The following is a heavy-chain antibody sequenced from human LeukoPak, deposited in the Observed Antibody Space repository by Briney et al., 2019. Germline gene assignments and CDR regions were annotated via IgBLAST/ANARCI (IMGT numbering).Heavy chain of an antibody. CDR1: GGSFSGYY. D-gene: IGHD1-7*01. V-gene: IGHV4-34*01. CDR2: INHSGST. J-gene: IGHJ4*02. Sequence: SETLSLTCAVYGGSFSGYYWSWIRQPPGKGLEWIGEINHSGSTNYNPSLKSRVTISVDTSKNQFSLKLSSVTAADTAVYYCAGGEGYNWNYPFDYWGQGTLVTVSS. CDR3: AGGEGYNWNYPFDY.